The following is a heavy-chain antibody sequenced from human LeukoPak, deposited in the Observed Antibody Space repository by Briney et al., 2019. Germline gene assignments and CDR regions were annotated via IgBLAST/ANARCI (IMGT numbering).Heavy chain of an antibody. D-gene: IGHD4-17*01. CDR2: ISSSSSYI. V-gene: IGHV3-21*01. J-gene: IGHJ4*02. CDR3: ATDYGDYGPRGDY. Sequence: GGSLRLSCAASGFTFSSYRMNWVRQAPGKGLEWVSSISSSSSYIYYADSVKGRFTISRDNAKNSLYLQMNSLRAEDTAVYYSATDYGDYGPRGDYWGQGTLVTASS. CDR1: GFTFSSYR.